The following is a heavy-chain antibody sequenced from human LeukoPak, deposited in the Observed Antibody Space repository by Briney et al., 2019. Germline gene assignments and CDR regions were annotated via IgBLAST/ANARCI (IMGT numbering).Heavy chain of an antibody. J-gene: IGHJ3*02. CDR2: INSDGSST. D-gene: IGHD6-19*01. CDR1: GFTFSSYW. CDR3: ASIAVAGHDAFDI. Sequence: GGSLRLSCAASGFTFSSYWMHWVRQAPGKGLVWVSRINSDGSSTSYADSVKGRFTISRDNAKNTLYLQMNSLRAEDTAVYYCASIAVAGHDAFDIWGQGTMVTVSS. V-gene: IGHV3-74*01.